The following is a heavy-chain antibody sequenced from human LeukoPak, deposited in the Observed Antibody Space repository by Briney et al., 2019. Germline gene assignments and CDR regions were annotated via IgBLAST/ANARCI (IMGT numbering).Heavy chain of an antibody. CDR2: IYHSGGA. CDR3: ARDPRWPPPDCTSTSCYENYFDP. V-gene: IGHV4-38-2*02. Sequence: SETLSLTCAVSGYSISSGYQWAWIRQSPGKGLEWIGSIYHSGGAHYNPSLKSRVTISVETSKNHFSLKMYSVTAADTAVYYCARDPRWPPPDCTSTSCYENYFDPWGQGTLVTVSS. CDR1: GYSISSGYQ. D-gene: IGHD2-2*01. J-gene: IGHJ5*02.